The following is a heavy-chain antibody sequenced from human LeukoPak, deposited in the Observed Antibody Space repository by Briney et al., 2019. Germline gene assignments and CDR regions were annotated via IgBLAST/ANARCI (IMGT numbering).Heavy chain of an antibody. CDR2: IYHSGST. Sequence: RPSETLSLTCAVSGGSISSSNWWSWVRQPPGQGLEWIGEIYHSGSTNYNPSLKSRVTISVDKSKNQFSLKLSSVTAADTAVYYCASIQYFEGYYYYGMDVWGQGTTVTVSS. J-gene: IGHJ6*02. V-gene: IGHV4-4*02. CDR3: ASIQYFEGYYYYGMDV. D-gene: IGHD3-9*01. CDR1: GGSISSSNW.